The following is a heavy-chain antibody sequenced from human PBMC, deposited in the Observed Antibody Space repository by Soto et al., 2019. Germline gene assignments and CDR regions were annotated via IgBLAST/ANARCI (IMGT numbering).Heavy chain of an antibody. J-gene: IGHJ5*02. CDR2: ISGNGIST. D-gene: IGHD3-10*01. Sequence: EVQLLESGGGLIQPGGSLRLSCAASGFTFNNYAMSWARQAPGKGLEWVSAISGNGISTYYADSVRGRFTISRDNSENTLFLQMNRLRADDTAVYYCTRDAISMVRGTDNWFDPWGQGTLVTVSS. V-gene: IGHV3-23*01. CDR1: GFTFNNYA. CDR3: TRDAISMVRGTDNWFDP.